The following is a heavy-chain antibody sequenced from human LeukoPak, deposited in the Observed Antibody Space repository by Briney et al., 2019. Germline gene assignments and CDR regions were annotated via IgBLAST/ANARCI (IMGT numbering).Heavy chain of an antibody. CDR1: GFTFSSYA. CDR2: ISGSGGST. J-gene: IGHJ4*02. D-gene: IGHD3-3*01. Sequence: GGSLRLSCAASGFTFSSYAMSWVRQAPGKGLEWVSAISGSGGSTYYADSVKGRFTISRDNSKNTLYLQMNSLRAEDTAVYYCTKETYTIFGVVTLRYYFDYWGQGTLVTVSS. V-gene: IGHV3-23*01. CDR3: TKETYTIFGVVTLRYYFDY.